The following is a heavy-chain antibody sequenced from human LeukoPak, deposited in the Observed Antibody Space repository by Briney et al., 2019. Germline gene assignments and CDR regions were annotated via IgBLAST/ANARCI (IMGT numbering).Heavy chain of an antibody. CDR2: ISSSSSTI. D-gene: IGHD2-15*01. V-gene: IGHV3-48*01. J-gene: IGHJ6*03. CDR1: GFTFSSYG. Sequence: GGSLRLSCAASGFTFSSYGMNWVRQAPGKGLEWVSYISSSSSTIYYADSVKGRFTISRDNAKNSLYLQMNSLRAEDTAVYYCARVVAPYYYYYMDVWGKGATVTICS. CDR3: ARVVAPYYYYYMDV.